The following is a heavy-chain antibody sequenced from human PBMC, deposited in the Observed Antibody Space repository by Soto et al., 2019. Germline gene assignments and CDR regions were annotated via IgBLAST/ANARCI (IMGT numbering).Heavy chain of an antibody. Sequence: GGSLRLSCATSGFPFYVYDMTWVRQAPGKGLEWVSSITSNGNFLYYADAVRGRFTISRDNPKTSLSLEMNNLRAEDTAVYYCTRSDYGDAPGYWGQGTLVTVSS. CDR2: ITSNGNFL. V-gene: IGHV3-21*01. J-gene: IGHJ4*02. D-gene: IGHD4-17*01. CDR1: GFPFYVYD. CDR3: TRSDYGDAPGY.